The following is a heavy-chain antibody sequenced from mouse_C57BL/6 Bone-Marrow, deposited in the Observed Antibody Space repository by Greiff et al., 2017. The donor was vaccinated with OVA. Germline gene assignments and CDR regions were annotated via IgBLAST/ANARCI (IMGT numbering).Heavy chain of an antibody. J-gene: IGHJ4*01. Sequence: VHLVESGPGLVAPSQSLSITCTVSGFSLTSYGVDWVRQPPGKCLEWLGVIWGGGSTNYNSALMSRLSISKDNSKGQVFLKMNSLQTDDTAMYYCAKHSLDLVGAMDYWGQGTSVTVSA. CDR2: IWGGGST. CDR3: AKHSLDLVGAMDY. CDR1: GFSLTSYG. V-gene: IGHV2-9*01. D-gene: IGHD4-1*01.